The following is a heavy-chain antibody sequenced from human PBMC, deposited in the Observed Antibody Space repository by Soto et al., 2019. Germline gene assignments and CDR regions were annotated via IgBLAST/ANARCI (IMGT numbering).Heavy chain of an antibody. D-gene: IGHD3-10*01. CDR2: IYYSGST. Sequence: SETLSLTCTVSGGSISSYYWSWIRQPPGKGLEWIGYIYYSGSTNYNPSLKSRVTISVDTSKNQFSLKLSSVTAADTAVYYCARGSLMVRGVMIFDYWGQGTPVTVSS. V-gene: IGHV4-59*01. CDR3: ARGSLMVRGVMIFDY. J-gene: IGHJ4*02. CDR1: GGSISSYY.